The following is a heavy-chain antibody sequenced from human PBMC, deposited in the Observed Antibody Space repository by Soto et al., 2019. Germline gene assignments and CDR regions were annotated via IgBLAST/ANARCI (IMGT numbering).Heavy chain of an antibody. D-gene: IGHD3-10*02. CDR2: ISYDGNDK. J-gene: IGHJ4*02. V-gene: IGHV3-30-3*02. CDR3: AEVPTTMSG. CDR1: GFSFSSYA. Sequence: QVQLVESGGGVVQPGRSLRLSCAASGFSFSSYAMHWVRQAPGKGLEWVAVISYDGNDKYYADSVKGRFIISRDNSKNTLYQKITSLRAEDTAVYYCAEVPTTMSGWGQGPLVTVPS.